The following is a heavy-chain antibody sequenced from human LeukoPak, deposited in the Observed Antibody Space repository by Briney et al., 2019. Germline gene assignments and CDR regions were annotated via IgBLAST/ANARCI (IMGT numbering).Heavy chain of an antibody. V-gene: IGHV3-9*01. CDR2: ISWNSGSI. J-gene: IGHJ4*02. Sequence: PGGSLRLSCAASGFTFDDCAMHWVRQAPGKGLEWVSGISWNSGSIGYADSVKGRFTISRDNAKNSLYLQMNSLRAEDTALYYCAKDIASFVSSGFDYWGQGTLVTVSS. CDR1: GFTFDDCA. D-gene: IGHD6-19*01. CDR3: AKDIASFVSSGFDY.